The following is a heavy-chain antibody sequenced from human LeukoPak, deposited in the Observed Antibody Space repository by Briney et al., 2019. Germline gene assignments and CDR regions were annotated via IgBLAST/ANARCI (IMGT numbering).Heavy chain of an antibody. CDR1: GFTFSSYG. CDR3: AKQKGRAVAAYDY. Sequence: GRSLRLSCAASGFTFSSYGMHWVRQAPGKGLEWVAVISYDGSSKYYADSVKGRFTISRDNSKNTLYLQMNSLRAEDTAVYYCAKQKGRAVAAYDYWGQGTLVTVSS. J-gene: IGHJ4*02. D-gene: IGHD6-19*01. V-gene: IGHV3-30*18. CDR2: ISYDGSSK.